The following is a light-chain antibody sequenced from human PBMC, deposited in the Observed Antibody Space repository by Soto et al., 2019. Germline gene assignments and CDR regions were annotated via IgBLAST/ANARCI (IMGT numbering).Light chain of an antibody. J-gene: IGKJ4*01. CDR3: QQYKNWPPLT. CDR1: QSVSSN. CDR2: GAS. V-gene: IGKV3-15*01. Sequence: EIVMTHSPATLSVSPWETATLSCRASQSVSSNLAWYQQKPGQAPSLLIYGASTRATDIPPRFSGSGSGTEFTLTITSLQSEDFAVYYCQQYKNWPPLTFGGGTKVDIK.